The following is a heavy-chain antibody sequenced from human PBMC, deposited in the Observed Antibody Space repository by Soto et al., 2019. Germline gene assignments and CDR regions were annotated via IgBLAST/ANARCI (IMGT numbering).Heavy chain of an antibody. J-gene: IGHJ5*02. Sequence: QVQLQESGPGLVKPSETLSLTCTVSGGSISSYYWSWIRQPPGKGLEWIGYIYYSGSTNYNPSLKSRVTLSVDTSKNQFSLKLSSVTAADTAVYYCAGSSTYYYDSSGPIWFDPWGQGTLVTVSS. CDR2: IYYSGST. CDR1: GGSISSYY. V-gene: IGHV4-59*01. D-gene: IGHD3-22*01. CDR3: AGSSTYYYDSSGPIWFDP.